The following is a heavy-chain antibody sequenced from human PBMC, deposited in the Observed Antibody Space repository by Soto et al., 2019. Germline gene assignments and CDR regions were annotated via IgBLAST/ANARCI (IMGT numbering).Heavy chain of an antibody. D-gene: IGHD1-20*01. CDR2: IYYSGST. CDR3: ATVNWSRGDAFDI. J-gene: IGHJ3*02. CDR1: GGSISSYY. V-gene: IGHV4-59*01. Sequence: QVQLQESGPGLVKPSETLSVTCTVSGGSISSYYWSWIRQPPGKGLEWIGYIYYSGSTNYNPSLKSRVTISVDTSKNHFSLKLSSVTAADTAVYYCATVNWSRGDAFDIWGQGTMVTVST.